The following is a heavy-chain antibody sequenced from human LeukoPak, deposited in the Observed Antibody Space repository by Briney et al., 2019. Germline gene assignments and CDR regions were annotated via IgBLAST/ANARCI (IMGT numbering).Heavy chain of an antibody. CDR3: AKDGGSGSYDYYYGMDV. CDR1: GFTFSGFA. D-gene: IGHD3-10*01. V-gene: IGHV3-9*01. J-gene: IGHJ6*02. CDR2: ISWNSGSI. Sequence: GGSLRLSCAASGFTFSGFAMHWVRQAPGKGLEWVSGISWNSGSIDYADSVKGRFTISRDNAKNSLYLQMNSLRAEDTALYYCAKDGGSGSYDYYYGMDVWGQGTTVTVSS.